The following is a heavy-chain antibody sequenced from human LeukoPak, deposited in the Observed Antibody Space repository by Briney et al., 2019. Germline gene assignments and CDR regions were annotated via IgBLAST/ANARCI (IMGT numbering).Heavy chain of an antibody. J-gene: IGHJ4*02. Sequence: GGSLRLSCTVSGFTVSSNSMSWVRQAPGKGLEWVSFIFSSTHYSDSVKGRFTISRDNSKNTLYLQMNSLRAEDTAVYYCARRAGAYSHPYDYWGQGTLATVSS. CDR1: GFTVSSNS. V-gene: IGHV3-53*01. CDR2: IFSST. D-gene: IGHD4/OR15-4a*01. CDR3: ARRAGAYSHPYDY.